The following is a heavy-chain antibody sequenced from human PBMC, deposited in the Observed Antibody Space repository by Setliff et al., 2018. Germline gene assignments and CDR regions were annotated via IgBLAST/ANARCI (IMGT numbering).Heavy chain of an antibody. V-gene: IGHV1-46*01. J-gene: IGHJ4*02. CDR1: GYSFTSHY. Sequence: ASVKVSCKASGYSFTSHYMHWVRQAPGQGLEWMGIINTGGGSSSSTQKFEGRVTMTRDTSTNTVYMELSGLTSDDTAVYYCARAGLAASGRKGVFENWGQGTLVTVSS. CDR2: INTGGGSS. CDR3: ARAGLAASGRKGVFEN. D-gene: IGHD6-13*01.